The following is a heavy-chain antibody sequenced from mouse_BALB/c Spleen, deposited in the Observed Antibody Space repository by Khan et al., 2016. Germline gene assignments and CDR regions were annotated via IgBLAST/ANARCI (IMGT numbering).Heavy chain of an antibody. V-gene: IGHV3-2*02. Sequence: VPLLASGPGLVQPSQSLSLTCTVTGYSITSDYAWNWIRQFPGNKLEWMGYISYSGSTSYNPSLKSRISITRDTSKNQFFLQLNSVTTEDTATYDWARAPPRWYFDVWGAGTTVTVSS. J-gene: IGHJ1*01. CDR1: GYSITSDYA. CDR2: ISYSGST. CDR3: ARAPPRWYFDV.